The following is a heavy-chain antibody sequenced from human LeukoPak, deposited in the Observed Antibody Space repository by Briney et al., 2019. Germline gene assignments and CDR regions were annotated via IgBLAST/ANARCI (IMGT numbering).Heavy chain of an antibody. D-gene: IGHD2-8*01. Sequence: GASVKVSCKTSGYTFTTYGISWVRQAPGQGLEWMGWISPYNGNTNYVQKLQGRVIVTTDTSTSTAYMELRSLRSDDTAVYYCTRTVLDCANGVCYDYWGQGTLVTVSS. CDR2: ISPYNGNT. CDR3: TRTVLDCANGVCYDY. J-gene: IGHJ4*02. CDR1: GYTFTTYG. V-gene: IGHV1-18*01.